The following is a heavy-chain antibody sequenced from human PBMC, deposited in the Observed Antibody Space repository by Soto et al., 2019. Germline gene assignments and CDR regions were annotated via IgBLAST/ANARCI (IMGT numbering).Heavy chain of an antibody. V-gene: IGHV3-13*01. Sequence: PGGSLRLSCAASGFTFSSYDMHWVRQATGKGLEWVSAISTAGDTYYPGSVKGRFTISRENAKNSLYLQMNSLRAGDTAVYYCARDKRAVAEYYYYGMDVWGQGTTVTVSS. CDR3: ARDKRAVAEYYYYGMDV. CDR2: ISTAGDT. D-gene: IGHD6-19*01. J-gene: IGHJ6*02. CDR1: GFTFSSYD.